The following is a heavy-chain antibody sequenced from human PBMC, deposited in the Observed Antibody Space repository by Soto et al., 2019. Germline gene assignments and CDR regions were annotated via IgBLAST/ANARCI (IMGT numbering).Heavy chain of an antibody. CDR3: ASDPGGPAAILQVHYYYGMDV. CDR1: GLTFSSYS. J-gene: IGHJ6*02. Sequence: GGSLRLSCAASGLTFSSYSMNWVRQAPGKGLEWVSSISSSSSYIYYADSVKGRFTISRDNAKNSLYLQMNSLRAEDTAVYYCASDPGGPAAILQVHYYYGMDVWGQGTTVTVSS. D-gene: IGHD2-2*02. V-gene: IGHV3-21*01. CDR2: ISSSSSYI.